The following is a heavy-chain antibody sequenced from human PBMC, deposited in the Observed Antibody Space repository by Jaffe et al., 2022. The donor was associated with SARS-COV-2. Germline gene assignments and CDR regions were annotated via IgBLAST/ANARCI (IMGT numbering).Heavy chain of an antibody. D-gene: IGHD6-19*01. CDR2: INQDGGEK. CDR1: GFTFSSYW. Sequence: EVQLVESGGGLVQPGGSLRLSCAASGFTFSSYWMTWVRQAPGKGLEWVANINQDGGEKNYEDSVKGRFSISRDNVKNSLYLQMNSLRAEDTAVYYCAKDRRIAVPDTRPYWYFDLWGRGTLVTVSS. CDR3: AKDRRIAVPDTRPYWYFDL. J-gene: IGHJ2*01. V-gene: IGHV3-7*03.